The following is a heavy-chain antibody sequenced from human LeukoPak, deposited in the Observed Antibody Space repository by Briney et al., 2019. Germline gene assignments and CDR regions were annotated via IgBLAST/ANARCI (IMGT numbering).Heavy chain of an antibody. CDR2: IYYTGST. V-gene: IGHV4-59*08. D-gene: IGHD1-1*01. CDR3: ATGSPLPLDF. Sequence: PSETLSLTCTVFTGSLSSYYWSWIRQPPGKALEWIGYIYYTGSTYYNPSLKSRVTISVDTSKNTFSLKLSSVTAADTAVYYCATGSPLPLDFWGQGTLVTVSS. CDR1: TGSLSSYY. J-gene: IGHJ4*02.